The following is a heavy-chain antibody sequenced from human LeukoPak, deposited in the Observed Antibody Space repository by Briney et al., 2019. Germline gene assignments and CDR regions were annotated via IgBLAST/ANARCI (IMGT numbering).Heavy chain of an antibody. V-gene: IGHV3-23*01. CDR3: AKDPSWQQLLFDY. J-gene: IGHJ4*02. Sequence: PGGTLRLSCAASGFTFSSYGMSWVRQAPGKGLEWVSAISGSGGSTYYADSVKGRFTISRDNSKNTLYLQMNSLRAEDTAVYYCAKDPSWQQLLFDYWGQGTLVTVSS. CDR2: ISGSGGST. CDR1: GFTFSSYG. D-gene: IGHD6-13*01.